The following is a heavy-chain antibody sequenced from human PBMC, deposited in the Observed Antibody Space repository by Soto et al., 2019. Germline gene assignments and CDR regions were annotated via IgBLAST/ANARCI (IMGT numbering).Heavy chain of an antibody. V-gene: IGHV4-61*08. CDR3: VGIRMTTWVFDY. Sequence: SETLSLTCAVSGGSISSGGYSWSWIRQPPGKGLEWIGYIYYSGSTNYNPSLKSRVTISVDTSKNQFFLKLRSVTAADTAVYYCVGIRMTTWVFDYWGQGALVTVSS. CDR2: IYYSGST. J-gene: IGHJ4*02. CDR1: GGSISSGGYS. D-gene: IGHD4-4*01.